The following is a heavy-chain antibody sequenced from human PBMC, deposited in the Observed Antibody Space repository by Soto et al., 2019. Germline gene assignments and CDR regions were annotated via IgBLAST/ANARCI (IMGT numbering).Heavy chain of an antibody. Sequence: ASVKVSCKASGYTFTSYGISWVRQAPGQGLEWMGWISAYSGHTNYAQKLQGSVTMTTDTSTRTAYMELRSLRSDDTAMYYCARVFTDYGDYKYYFDYWGQGTLVTVSS. V-gene: IGHV1-18*04. D-gene: IGHD4-17*01. CDR1: GYTFTSYG. CDR2: ISAYSGHT. CDR3: ARVFTDYGDYKYYFDY. J-gene: IGHJ4*02.